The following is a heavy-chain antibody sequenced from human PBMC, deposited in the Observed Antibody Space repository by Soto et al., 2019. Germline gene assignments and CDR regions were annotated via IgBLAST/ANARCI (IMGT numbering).Heavy chain of an antibody. CDR3: ATDSPVTFGGVLTY. CDR2: FDPEDGET. D-gene: IGHD3-16*01. J-gene: IGHJ4*02. CDR1: GYTLTELS. Sequence: ASVKVSFKVSGYTLTELSMHWVRQAPGKGLEWMGGFDPEDGETIYAQKFQGRVTMTEDTSTDTAYMELSSLRSEDTAVYYCATDSPVTFGGVLTYWGQGTLVTVSS. V-gene: IGHV1-24*01.